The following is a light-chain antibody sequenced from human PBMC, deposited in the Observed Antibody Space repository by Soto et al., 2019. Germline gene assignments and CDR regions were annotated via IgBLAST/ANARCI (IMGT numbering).Light chain of an antibody. CDR2: HAS. V-gene: IGKV3-15*01. CDR1: PIVNSN. Sequence: EIVMTQSPATLSVSPGERATLSCRASPIVNSNLAWYQQKPGQAPRLLIYHASARAIGIPARFSGSGSGTEFTLTISSLQSEDFAVYYCQQYSNWPFTFGPGTKVDIK. J-gene: IGKJ3*01. CDR3: QQYSNWPFT.